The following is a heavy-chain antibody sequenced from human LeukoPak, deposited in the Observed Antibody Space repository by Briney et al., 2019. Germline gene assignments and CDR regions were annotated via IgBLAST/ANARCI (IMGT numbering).Heavy chain of an antibody. J-gene: IGHJ6*02. V-gene: IGHV3-9*01. CDR2: ISWDSGSI. CDR1: GFTFDDYA. D-gene: IGHD3-10*01. CDR3: AKGAYGSGSYWDYYYGMDV. Sequence: GGSLRLSCAASGFTFDDYAMHWVRQAPGKGLEWVSGISWDSGSIGYADSVKGRFTISRDNAKNSLYLQMNSLRAEDTALYYCAKGAYGSGSYWDYYYGMDVWGQGTTVTVSS.